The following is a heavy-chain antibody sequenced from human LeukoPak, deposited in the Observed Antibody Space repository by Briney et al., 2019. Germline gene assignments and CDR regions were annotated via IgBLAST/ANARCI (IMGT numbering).Heavy chain of an antibody. CDR3: AREISPADSSSAFDY. Sequence: PSETLSLTCAVYGGSFSGYYWSWIRQPPGKGLEWIGEINHSGSTNYNPSLKSRVTISVDTSENQFSLKLNSVTAADTAIYYCAREISPADSSSAFDYWGQGTLVTVSS. CDR2: INHSGST. V-gene: IGHV4-34*01. J-gene: IGHJ4*02. D-gene: IGHD6-6*01. CDR1: GGSFSGYY.